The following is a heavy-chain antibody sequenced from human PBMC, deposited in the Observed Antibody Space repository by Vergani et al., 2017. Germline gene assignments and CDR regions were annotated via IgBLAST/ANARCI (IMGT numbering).Heavy chain of an antibody. Sequence: QVQLQESGPGLVKPSETLSLTCTVSGGSISSSSYYWGWIRQPPGKGLEWIGSIYYSGSTYYNPSLKSRVTISVDTSKNQFSLKLSSVTAADTAVYYCARHETSATFSWFDPWGQGTLVTVSS. CDR3: ARHETSATFSWFDP. V-gene: IGHV4-39*01. CDR2: IYYSGST. D-gene: IGHD1-1*01. CDR1: GGSISSSSYY. J-gene: IGHJ5*02.